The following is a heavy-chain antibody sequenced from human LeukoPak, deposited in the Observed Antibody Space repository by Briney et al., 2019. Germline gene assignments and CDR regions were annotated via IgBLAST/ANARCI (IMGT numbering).Heavy chain of an antibody. Sequence: GGSLRLSCTASGFTFGDYAMSWFRQAPGKGLEWVGFIRSKAYGGTTEYAASVKGRFTISRDDSKNTLYLQMNSLKTEDTAVYYCTTVDYYDSSGFDYWGQGTLVTVSS. CDR2: IRSKAYGGTT. J-gene: IGHJ4*02. CDR3: TTVDYYDSSGFDY. V-gene: IGHV3-49*03. CDR1: GFTFGDYA. D-gene: IGHD3-22*01.